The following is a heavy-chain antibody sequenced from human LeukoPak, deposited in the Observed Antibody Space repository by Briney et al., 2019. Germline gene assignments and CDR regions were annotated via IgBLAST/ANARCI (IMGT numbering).Heavy chain of an antibody. J-gene: IGHJ4*02. CDR2: IWYDGSNK. Sequence: GGSLRLSCAASGFIFSSYGMHWVRQAPGKGLEWVAVIWYDGSNKYYADSVKGRFTISRDNSKNTLYLQMNSLRAEDTAVYYCARGRDANNYVDYWGQGTLVTVSS. D-gene: IGHD5-24*01. CDR3: ARGRDANNYVDY. V-gene: IGHV3-33*01. CDR1: GFIFSSYG.